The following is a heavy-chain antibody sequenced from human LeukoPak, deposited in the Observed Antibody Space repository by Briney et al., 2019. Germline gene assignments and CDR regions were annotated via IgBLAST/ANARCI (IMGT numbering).Heavy chain of an antibody. Sequence: GRSPRLSCVASGFNFRTYAMDWVRQAPGKGLEWVGDISYDGGYASYAAAVRDRFTISRDNSKNTLFLQINSLRPEDAAVYYCATESSLSNWGQGTLVTVSS. CDR2: ISYDGGYA. V-gene: IGHV3-30*04. CDR3: ATESSLSN. J-gene: IGHJ4*02. CDR1: GFNFRTYA.